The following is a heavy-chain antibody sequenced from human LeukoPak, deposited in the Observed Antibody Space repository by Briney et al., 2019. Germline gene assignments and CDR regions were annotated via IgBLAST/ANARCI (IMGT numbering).Heavy chain of an antibody. V-gene: IGHV3-66*01. Sequence: GGSLRLSCAASGFTVSSNYVSWVRQAPGKGLEWVSVIYSGGSTYYADSVKGRFTISRDNSKNTLYLQMNSLRAEDTAVYYCARSGYNVPFDYWGQGTLVTVSS. J-gene: IGHJ4*02. CDR1: GFTVSSNY. CDR3: ARSGYNVPFDY. D-gene: IGHD5-12*01. CDR2: IYSGGST.